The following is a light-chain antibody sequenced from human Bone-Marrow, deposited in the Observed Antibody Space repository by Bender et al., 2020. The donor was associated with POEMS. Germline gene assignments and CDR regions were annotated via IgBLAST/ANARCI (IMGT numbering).Light chain of an antibody. CDR2: EVN. Sequence: QSALSQPASVSGSPGQSITISSTGTNSNVGSYVAVSWFQHHPGNAPKMIISEVNRRPSGISDRFSGSKSGNTASLTISGLQAEDEADYYCCSYAGSNRYVFGSGTKVTVL. CDR3: CSYAGSNRYV. CDR1: NSNVGSYVA. V-gene: IGLV2-23*02. J-gene: IGLJ1*01.